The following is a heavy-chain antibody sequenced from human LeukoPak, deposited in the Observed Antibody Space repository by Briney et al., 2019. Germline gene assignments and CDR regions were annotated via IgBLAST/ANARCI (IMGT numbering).Heavy chain of an antibody. D-gene: IGHD1-26*01. CDR2: IYTSGST. V-gene: IGHV4-4*07. J-gene: IGHJ6*03. Sequence: PSETLSLTCTVSGGSISSYYWSWIRQPAGKGLEWIGRIYTSGSTNYNPSHKSRVTISVDKSKNQFSLKLSSVTAADTAVYYCARGIGATNRYYYYYYYMDVWGKGTTVTVSS. CDR3: ARGIGATNRYYYYYYYMDV. CDR1: GGSISSYY.